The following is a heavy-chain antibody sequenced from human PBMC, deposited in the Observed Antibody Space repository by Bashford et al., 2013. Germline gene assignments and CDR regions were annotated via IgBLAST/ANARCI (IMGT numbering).Heavy chain of an antibody. Sequence: SVDPVPHLRCRWCVPQRLLLELDPPAPRGGLEWLGEVNHPGSTNYNPSLISRVVISLDMSKNHFSLKLTSLTAADRAMYYCARGGRRDSYGESYFDSWGQGTLVTVSS. J-gene: IGHJ4*02. CDR3: ARGGRRDSYGESYFDS. D-gene: IGHD5-24*01. CDR1: CVPQRLL. CDR2: VNHPGST. V-gene: IGHV4-34*01.